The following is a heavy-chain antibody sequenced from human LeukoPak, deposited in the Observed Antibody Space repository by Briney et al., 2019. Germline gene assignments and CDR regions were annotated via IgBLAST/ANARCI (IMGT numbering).Heavy chain of an antibody. J-gene: IGHJ5*02. CDR1: GGTFSSYA. D-gene: IGHD3-9*01. Sequence: GASVKVSCKASGGTFSSYAISWVRQAPGQGLEWMGGIIPIFGTANYAQKFQGRVTITTDESTSTAYMELSSLRSEDTAVYYCARGPRNDRYYDILTGPQRFDPWGQGTLVTVSS. CDR3: ARGPRNDRYYDILTGPQRFDP. CDR2: IIPIFGTA. V-gene: IGHV1-69*05.